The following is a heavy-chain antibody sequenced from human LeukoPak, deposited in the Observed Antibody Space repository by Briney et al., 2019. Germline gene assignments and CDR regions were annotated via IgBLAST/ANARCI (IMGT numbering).Heavy chain of an antibody. J-gene: IGHJ4*02. D-gene: IGHD3-3*01. V-gene: IGHV3-15*01. CDR1: GFIFSGAW. CDR3: TTAHLNLEHADY. Sequence: GGSLRLSCAASGFIFSGAWMNWVRQAAGKGLEWVGRIQNKIDGGTTDYGVPVKGRSIIPRDDPKNTLYLQMNRLKAEDTAVYYCTTAHLNLEHADYWGQGTLVTVSS. CDR2: IQNKIDGGTT.